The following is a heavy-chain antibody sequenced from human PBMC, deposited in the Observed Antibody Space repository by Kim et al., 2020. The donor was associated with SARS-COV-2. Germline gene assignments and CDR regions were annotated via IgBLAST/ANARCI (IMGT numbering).Heavy chain of an antibody. Sequence: SVRGRCTISTDKSKTTLYLQTNSLRAEDTAVYYCAKVCEYSSGWSYFDYWGQGTLVTVSS. D-gene: IGHD6-13*01. J-gene: IGHJ4*02. CDR3: AKVCEYSSGWSYFDY. V-gene: IGHV3-23*01.